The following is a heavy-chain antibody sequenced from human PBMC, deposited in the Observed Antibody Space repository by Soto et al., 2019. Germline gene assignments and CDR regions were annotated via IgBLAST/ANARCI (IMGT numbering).Heavy chain of an antibody. CDR3: ARGLGGEYRYSGDY. D-gene: IGHD3-9*01. J-gene: IGHJ4*02. Sequence: SETLSLTCTVSGGSISSGDYYWSWIRQPPGKGLEWIGYIYYSGSTYYNPSLKNRVTISVDTSKNQFSLKLSSVTAADTAVYYCARGLGGEYRYSGDYWGQGTLVTVSS. CDR1: GGSISSGDYY. CDR2: IYYSGST. V-gene: IGHV4-30-4*01.